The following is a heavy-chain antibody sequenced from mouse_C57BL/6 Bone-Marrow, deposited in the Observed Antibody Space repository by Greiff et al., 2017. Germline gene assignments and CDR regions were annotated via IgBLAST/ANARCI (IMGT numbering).Heavy chain of an antibody. Sequence: VQLQQSGPELVKPGASVKISCKASGYTFTDYYMNWVKQSHGKSLEWIGDINPNNGGTSYNQKFKGKATLTVDKSSSTAYMELRSLTSEYSAVYYCARGEKAYWGQGTLVTVSA. J-gene: IGHJ3*01. V-gene: IGHV1-26*01. CDR3: ARGEKAY. CDR2: INPNNGGT. CDR1: GYTFTDYY.